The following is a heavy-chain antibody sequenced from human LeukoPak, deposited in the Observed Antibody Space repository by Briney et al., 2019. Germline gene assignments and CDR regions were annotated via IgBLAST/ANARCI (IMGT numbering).Heavy chain of an antibody. V-gene: IGHV3-23*01. D-gene: IGHD3-16*01. J-gene: IGHJ6*02. CDR3: ARNQQLGGHSYYYYGMDV. CDR1: GFTSIAYA. Sequence: GGSLRLSCVGSGFTSIAYALTWARQAPGKGLEWVSGISGGGVSTYYADSVKGRFTISRDNSKNTLYLQMNSLRADDTAIYYCARNQQLGGHSYYYYGMDVWGQGTTVTVSS. CDR2: ISGGGVST.